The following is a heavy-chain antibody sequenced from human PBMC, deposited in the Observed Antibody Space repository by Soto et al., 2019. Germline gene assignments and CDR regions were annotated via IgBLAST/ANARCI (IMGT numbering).Heavy chain of an antibody. CDR2: INQSEVT. J-gene: IGHJ6*02. D-gene: IGHD6-6*01. Sequence: QVQLQQWGAGLLKPSETLSLTCAVSGGSFSDYYYTWIRQPPGKGLEWIGEINQSEVTNYNPSLRGRVVISLDTSKAQFSLKMNSITAADTAVYYCVCSSSDYFYGLDLWGQGTTVIVSS. CDR1: GGSFSDYY. V-gene: IGHV4-34*01. CDR3: VCSSSDYFYGLDL.